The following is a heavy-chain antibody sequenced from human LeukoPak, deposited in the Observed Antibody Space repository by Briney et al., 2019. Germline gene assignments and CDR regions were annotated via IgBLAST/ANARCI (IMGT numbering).Heavy chain of an antibody. CDR3: TTEHSCSSTTCPLTFDN. D-gene: IGHD2-2*01. CDR1: GFTFSNAW. CDR2: IKSKTDGATT. V-gene: IGHV3-15*01. J-gene: IGHJ4*02. Sequence: GGSLRLSCAASGFTFSNAWMSWVRQAPGKGLEWVGRIKSKTDGATTDYAAPVEGRFTISRDDSETTVYLQMNSLKTEDTAVYFRTTEHSCSSTTCPLTFDNWGQGTLVTVSS.